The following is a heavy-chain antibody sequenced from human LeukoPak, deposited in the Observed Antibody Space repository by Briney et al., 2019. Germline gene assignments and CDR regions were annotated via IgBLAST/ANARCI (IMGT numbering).Heavy chain of an antibody. J-gene: IGHJ2*01. V-gene: IGHV4-39*01. CDR2: IYYSGST. D-gene: IGHD5-18*01. Sequence: TSETLSLTCAVSGDSISSSNWWSWVRQPPGKGLEWIGSIYYSGSTYYNPSLKSRVTISVDTSKNQFSLKLSSVTAADTAVYYCARQDTAMVRGIHWYFDLWGRGTLVTVSS. CDR3: ARQDTAMVRGIHWYFDL. CDR1: GDSISSSNW.